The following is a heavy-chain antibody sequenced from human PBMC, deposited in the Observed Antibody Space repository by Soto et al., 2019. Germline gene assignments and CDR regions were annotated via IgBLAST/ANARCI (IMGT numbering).Heavy chain of an antibody. D-gene: IGHD6-6*01. J-gene: IGHJ4*02. Sequence: EVQLVESGGGLVQPGGSLRLSCAASGFTFSNAWMSWVRQAPGKGLEWVGRIKSKTDGGTTDYAAPVKGRFTISRDDSNNTLYRQMTSLKTADTAVYYCTTFYYSSSSLDYWGQGTLVTFAS. CDR2: IKSKTDGGTT. CDR1: GFTFSNAW. CDR3: TTFYYSSSSLDY. V-gene: IGHV3-15*01.